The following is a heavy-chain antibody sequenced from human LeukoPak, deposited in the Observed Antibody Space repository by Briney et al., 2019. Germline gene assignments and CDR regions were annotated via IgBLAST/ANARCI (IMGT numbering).Heavy chain of an antibody. D-gene: IGHD4-11*01. V-gene: IGHV6-1*01. CDR1: GDSVSRNSVA. CDR3: ARDHDYGNYGTYEDY. J-gene: IGHJ4*02. CDR2: TYYRSKWYK. Sequence: TSQTLSLTCAISGDSVSRNSVAWNWIRQSPSRGLEWLGRTYYRSKWYKDYAVSVQSRITIDPDTSKNQFSLQLNSVTPEDTAVYYCARDHDYGNYGTYEDYWGQGTLVTVSS.